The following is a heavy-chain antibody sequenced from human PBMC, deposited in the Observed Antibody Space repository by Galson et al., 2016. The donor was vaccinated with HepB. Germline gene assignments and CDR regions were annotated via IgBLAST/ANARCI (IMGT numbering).Heavy chain of an antibody. CDR2: IWSYGGRT. CDR3: VQGSTAPAV. D-gene: IGHD2-2*01. Sequence: SLRLSCAASGFTFSRHPMYWIRQAPGKGLEYVSTIWSYGGRTYYADSVKGRFTISRDNSKNTLSLQMNSLTADDTAIYYCVQGSTAPAVWGKGTTVTVSS. CDR1: GFTFSRHP. J-gene: IGHJ6*04. V-gene: IGHV3-64*04.